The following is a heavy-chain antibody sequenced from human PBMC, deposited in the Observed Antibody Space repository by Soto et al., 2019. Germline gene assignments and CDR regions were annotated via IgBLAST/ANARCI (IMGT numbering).Heavy chain of an antibody. CDR3: ARDPPPYCSGGSCYLEDNWFDP. J-gene: IGHJ5*02. V-gene: IGHV1-2*02. D-gene: IGHD2-15*01. Sequence: QVQLVQSGAEVKKPGASVKVSCKASGYTFTGYYMHWVRQAPGQGLEWMGWINPNSGGTNYAQKFQGRVTMTRDTSISTAYMELRRLRSDDSAVYYCARDPPPYCSGGSCYLEDNWFDPWGQGTLVTVSS. CDR1: GYTFTGYY. CDR2: INPNSGGT.